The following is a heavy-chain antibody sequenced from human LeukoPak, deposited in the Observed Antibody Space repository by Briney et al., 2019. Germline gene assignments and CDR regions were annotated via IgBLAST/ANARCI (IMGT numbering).Heavy chain of an antibody. J-gene: IGHJ4*02. Sequence: PRGSLRLACAPAGFTFSSYSMSWVRHAPGKGLEWVSAISGSGGSTYYADSVKGRFTISRDNAKNSLYLQMNSLRAEDTALYYCARTRSSGSYGGADYWGQGTLVTVSS. CDR1: GFTFSSYS. CDR3: ARTRSSGSYGGADY. V-gene: IGHV3-23*01. D-gene: IGHD1-26*01. CDR2: ISGSGGST.